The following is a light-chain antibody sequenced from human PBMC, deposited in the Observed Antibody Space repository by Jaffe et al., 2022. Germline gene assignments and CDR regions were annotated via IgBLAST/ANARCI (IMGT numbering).Light chain of an antibody. J-gene: IGKJ1*01. CDR1: QSVSSN. CDR3: QQYNYWPTWT. Sequence: EIVMTQSPVTLSVSPGERATLSCRANQSVSSNLAWYQQKPGQAPRLLIYGASTRATGIPARFSGSGSGTEFTLTISSLQSEDFAVYYCQQYNYWPTWTFGQGTKVEIK. V-gene: IGKV3-15*01. CDR2: GAS.